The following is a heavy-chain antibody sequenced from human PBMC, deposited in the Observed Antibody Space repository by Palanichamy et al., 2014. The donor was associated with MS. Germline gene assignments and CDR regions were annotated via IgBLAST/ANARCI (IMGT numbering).Heavy chain of an antibody. Sequence: QVQLQESGPGLVKPSETLSLTCAVSGYSISSGYHWGWIRQPPGKGLEWIGSIYHSGSTYYNPSLKSRVTISVDTSKNQFSLKLSSVTAADTAVYYCYYTMVRGLRGFDYWGQGTLVTVSS. J-gene: IGHJ4*02. CDR3: YYTMVRGLRGFDY. V-gene: IGHV4-38-2*01. D-gene: IGHD3-10*01. CDR1: GYSISSGYH. CDR2: IYHSGST.